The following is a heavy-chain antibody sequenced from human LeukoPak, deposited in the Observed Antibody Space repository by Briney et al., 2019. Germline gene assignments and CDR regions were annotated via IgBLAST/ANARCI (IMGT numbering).Heavy chain of an antibody. CDR3: ARALSWTTESYYYMDV. D-gene: IGHD3/OR15-3a*01. Sequence: ASVRVSCKASGYTFTSYDMNWVRQAAGQGLEWLGWMNPNSGNTGYAQNFQGRVTMTMNTSITTAYMELSSLRSEDTAVYYCARALSWTTESYYYMDVWGKGTMVTVSS. CDR2: MNPNSGNT. J-gene: IGHJ6*03. V-gene: IGHV1-8*01. CDR1: GYTFTSYD.